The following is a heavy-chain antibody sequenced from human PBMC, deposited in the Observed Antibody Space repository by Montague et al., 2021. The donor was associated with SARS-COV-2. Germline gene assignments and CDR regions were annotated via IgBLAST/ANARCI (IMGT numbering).Heavy chain of an antibody. Sequence: SETLSVTCAVYGGSFSDYYWSWIRQPPGKGLEWIGEINHRGTSKYNTSLKSRVSISLDTSKNQFSLYLSSVTAADTAVYYCARGRQHFNMIVVVMTGGEYYFDYWGQGTLVTVSS. CDR1: GGSFSDYY. J-gene: IGHJ4*02. V-gene: IGHV4-34*01. CDR3: ARGRQHFNMIVVVMTGGEYYFDY. CDR2: INHRGTS. D-gene: IGHD3-22*01.